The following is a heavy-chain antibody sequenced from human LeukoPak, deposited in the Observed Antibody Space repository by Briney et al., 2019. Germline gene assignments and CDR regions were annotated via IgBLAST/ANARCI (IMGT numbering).Heavy chain of an antibody. J-gene: IGHJ4*02. D-gene: IGHD5-12*01. Sequence: PGGSLRLSCAASGFTFSHHWMNWVRQAPGEGLKWVATINQDGSEKHYADSVKGRFIISRDNAKNSLFLQMNSLRAEDTAVYYCGRGWPGYTSPLDYWGQGILVAVSS. CDR2: INQDGSEK. V-gene: IGHV3-7*01. CDR3: GRGWPGYTSPLDY. CDR1: GFTFSHHW.